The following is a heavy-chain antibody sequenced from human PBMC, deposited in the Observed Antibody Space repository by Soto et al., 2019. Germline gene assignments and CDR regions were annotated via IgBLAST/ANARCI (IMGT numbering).Heavy chain of an antibody. J-gene: IGHJ4*02. CDR3: LQTVTTGY. V-gene: IGHV3-23*01. D-gene: IGHD4-17*01. CDR1: GFTFSNYA. CDR2: ISGSGTDT. Sequence: GGSLRLSCTASGFTFSNYAMTWVRQAPGKGLEWVSGISGSGTDTYYADSAKGRLTISRDNPKNTLYLQMNSLTAEDTAVYYCLQTVTTGYWGQGTRVTVSS.